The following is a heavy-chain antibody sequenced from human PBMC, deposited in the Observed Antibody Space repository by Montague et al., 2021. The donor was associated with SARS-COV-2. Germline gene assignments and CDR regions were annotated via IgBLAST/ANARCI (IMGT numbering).Heavy chain of an antibody. D-gene: IGHD3-10*01. CDR3: ARWYYGSGSYPH. V-gene: IGHV4-38-2*01. CDR2: IYHSGGT. J-gene: IGHJ4*02. Sequence: SETLSLTCSVSGHSISSGYYWGWIRQPPGKGLEWIENIYHSGGTYYSPSLKSRVTVSVDTSKNQFSLRLSSVTAADTAVYYCARWYYGSGSYPHWGQGTLVTVSS. CDR1: GHSISSGYY.